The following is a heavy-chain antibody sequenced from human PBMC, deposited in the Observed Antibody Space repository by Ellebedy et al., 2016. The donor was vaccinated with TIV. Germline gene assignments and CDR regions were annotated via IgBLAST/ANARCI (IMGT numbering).Heavy chain of an antibody. V-gene: IGHV1-2*02. Sequence: AASVKVSCKASGGTFSSYAISWVRQAPGQGLEWMGWINPNSGGTNYAQKFQGRVTMTRDTSISTAYMELSRLRSDDTAVYYCARALDDFGELLYGFDYWGQGTLVTVSS. J-gene: IGHJ4*02. D-gene: IGHD3-10*01. CDR3: ARALDDFGELLYGFDY. CDR2: INPNSGGT. CDR1: GGTFSSYA.